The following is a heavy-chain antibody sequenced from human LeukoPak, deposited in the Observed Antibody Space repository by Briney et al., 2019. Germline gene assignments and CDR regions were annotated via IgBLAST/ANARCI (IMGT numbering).Heavy chain of an antibody. V-gene: IGHV3-74*01. CDR3: ARDPNYDSSGYPFDY. J-gene: IGHJ4*02. Sequence: GGSLRLSCAASGFTFSGYWMHWVRQAPGKGLVWVSRINSDGSFTTYADSVEGRFTISRDNAKNTLYLQMNSLRADDTAVYYCARDPNYDSSGYPFDYWGQGTLVTVSS. CDR1: GFTFSGYW. D-gene: IGHD3-22*01. CDR2: INSDGSFT.